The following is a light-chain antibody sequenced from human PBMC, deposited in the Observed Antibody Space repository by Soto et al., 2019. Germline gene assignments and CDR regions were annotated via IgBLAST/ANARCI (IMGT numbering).Light chain of an antibody. Sequence: QSVLTQPPSLSGAPGQRVTLSCTGSSSNIGAGYDVHWYQQPPGTAPKLLIYGNSNRPSCVPDRFSGSKFGTSAYLAITGLQSENEAADYCQSYDSSLSGYVVFGGGIKLTVL. CDR2: GNS. CDR1: SSNIGAGYD. V-gene: IGLV1-40*01. J-gene: IGLJ2*01. CDR3: QSYDSSLSGYVV.